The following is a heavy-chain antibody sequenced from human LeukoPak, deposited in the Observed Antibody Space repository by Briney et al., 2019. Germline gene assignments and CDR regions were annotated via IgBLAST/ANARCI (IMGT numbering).Heavy chain of an antibody. CDR2: INASNGNT. Sequence: GASVKVSCKASGYTFTSYAMHWVRQAPGQRLEWMGWINASNGNTKYSQKFQGRVTITRDTSASTAYMELSSLRSEDTAVYYCARELDGVQLWLRFFDYWGQGTLVTVSS. CDR3: ARELDGVQLWLRFFDY. D-gene: IGHD5-18*01. J-gene: IGHJ4*02. V-gene: IGHV1-3*01. CDR1: GYTFTSYA.